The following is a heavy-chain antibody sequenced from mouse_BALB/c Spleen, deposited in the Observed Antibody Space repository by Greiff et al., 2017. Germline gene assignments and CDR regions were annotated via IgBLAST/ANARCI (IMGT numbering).Heavy chain of an antibody. CDR1: GYTFTDYE. V-gene: IGHV1-15*01. Sequence: QVHVKQSGAELVRPGASVTLSCKASGYTFTDYEMHWVKQTPVHGLEWIGAIDPETGGTAYNQKFKGKATLTADKSSSTAYMELRSLTSEDSAVYYCTRDWDAYWGQGTLVTVSA. D-gene: IGHD4-1*01. J-gene: IGHJ3*01. CDR3: TRDWDAY. CDR2: IDPETGGT.